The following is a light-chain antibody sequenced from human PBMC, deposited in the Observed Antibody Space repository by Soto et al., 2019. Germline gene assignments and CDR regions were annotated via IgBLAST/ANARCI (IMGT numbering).Light chain of an antibody. Sequence: EIVLTNSPGTLSLSRWEIATLSCRASQSVSSDYLAWYQHKPGQAPRLLIHGASSRATGIPDRFSGSGSGTDFTLTISRLEPEDIGVYYCQQYGRPFGQGTKVDIK. V-gene: IGKV3-20*01. CDR2: GAS. CDR1: QSVSSDY. CDR3: QQYGRP. J-gene: IGKJ1*01.